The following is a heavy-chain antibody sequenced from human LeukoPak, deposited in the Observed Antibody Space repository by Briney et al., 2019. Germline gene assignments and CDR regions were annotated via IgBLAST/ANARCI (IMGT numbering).Heavy chain of an antibody. V-gene: IGHV3-30*04. CDR3: ARDRTSTGVFVY. Sequence: GGSLRLSCAASGFTFSSYAMHWVRQAPGKGLEWVAVISYDGSNKYYADSVKGRFTISRDNSKNTLYLQMNSLRAEDTAVYYCARDRTSTGVFVYWGQGTLVTVSS. CDR2: ISYDGSNK. D-gene: IGHD2-8*02. J-gene: IGHJ4*02. CDR1: GFTFSSYA.